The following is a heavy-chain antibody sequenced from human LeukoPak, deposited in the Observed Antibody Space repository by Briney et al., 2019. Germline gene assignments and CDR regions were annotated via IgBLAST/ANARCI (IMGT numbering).Heavy chain of an antibody. CDR1: VYTFTGYY. V-gene: IGHV1-2*02. CDR3: ARDRRIAVAAYYFDY. Sequence: GASVKVSCKPSVYTFTGYYMHWVRQAPGQGLEWMGWINPNSVGTNYAQKFQGSVAMTKDTSISTAYMALSRLRSDDTAVYYCARDRRIAVAAYYFDYCGQGTLVTVSS. J-gene: IGHJ4*02. CDR2: INPNSVGT. D-gene: IGHD6-19*01.